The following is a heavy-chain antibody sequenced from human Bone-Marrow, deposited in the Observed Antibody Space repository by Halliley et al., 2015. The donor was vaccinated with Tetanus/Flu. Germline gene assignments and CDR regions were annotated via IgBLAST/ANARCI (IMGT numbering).Heavy chain of an antibody. CDR2: INHRGST. CDR1: GGSFSGYY. D-gene: IGHD3-3*01. CDR3: ARVNMKTIFGVVSGWFDP. V-gene: IGHV4-34*01. Sequence: TLSLTCAVYGGSFSGYYWSWIRQPPGKGLEWIGEINHRGSTNYNPSLKSRVTISVDTSKNQFSLKLSSVTAADTAVYYCARVNMKTIFGVVSGWFDPWGQGTLVTVSS. J-gene: IGHJ5*02.